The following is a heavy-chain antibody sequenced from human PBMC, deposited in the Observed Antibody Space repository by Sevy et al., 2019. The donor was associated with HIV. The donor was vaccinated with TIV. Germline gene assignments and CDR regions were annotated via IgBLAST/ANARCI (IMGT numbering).Heavy chain of an antibody. CDR3: AKMEGQLVSEYYFDY. CDR2: LFGGGRGA. CDR1: GFTFSDYA. D-gene: IGHD6-13*01. J-gene: IGHJ4*02. Sequence: GGSLRLSCVASGFTFSDYAMSWVRQAPGKGLEWVSSLFGGGRGANYADSVKGRFIISRDNSRNTLSLQLNSLRAEDAAVYYCAKMEGQLVSEYYFDYWGQGILVTVSS. V-gene: IGHV3-23*01.